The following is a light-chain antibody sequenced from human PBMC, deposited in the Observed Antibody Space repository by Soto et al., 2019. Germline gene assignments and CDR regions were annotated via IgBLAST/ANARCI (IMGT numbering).Light chain of an antibody. CDR1: QSINYN. CDR2: GAS. CDR3: QQYNNSWGFT. J-gene: IGKJ3*01. V-gene: IGKV3-15*01. Sequence: EIVMTQSPATLSVSPGERATLSCRASQSINYNLAWYQQKPGQVPRLLIYGASTRTAGTPARFSGSGSGTEFTLTISSLQSEDFAVYYCQQYNNSWGFTFGPGTKVDIK.